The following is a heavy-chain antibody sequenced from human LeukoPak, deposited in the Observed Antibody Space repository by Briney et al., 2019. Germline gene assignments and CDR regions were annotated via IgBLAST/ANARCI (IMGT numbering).Heavy chain of an antibody. Sequence: GGSLRLSCAASGFIFGDYYMSWIRQAPGKGLEWVSYISSVGTTIYYADSVKGRFTISRDNAKNSLYLQISSLRAEDTAVYYCARNGGTYAYFQYWGQGTLVTVS. CDR3: ARNGGTYAYFQY. J-gene: IGHJ1*01. D-gene: IGHD1-26*01. CDR2: ISSVGTTI. CDR1: GFIFGDYY. V-gene: IGHV3-11*01.